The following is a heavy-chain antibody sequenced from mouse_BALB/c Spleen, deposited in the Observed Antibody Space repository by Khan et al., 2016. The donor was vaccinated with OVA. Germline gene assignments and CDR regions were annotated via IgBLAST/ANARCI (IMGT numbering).Heavy chain of an antibody. J-gene: IGHJ3*01. V-gene: IGHV1S137*01. Sequence: QVRLQQSGAELVRPGVSVKISCKGSGYTFTDYAMPWVKQSHAKSLEWIGVISTHYGDASYNQKFKGKATMTVDKSSSTAYMELARLTSEDSAIYYGGRGSGEYRFAYWGQGTLVTVSA. CDR1: GYTFTDYA. CDR2: ISTHYGDA. D-gene: IGHD1-3*01. CDR3: GRGSGEYRFAY.